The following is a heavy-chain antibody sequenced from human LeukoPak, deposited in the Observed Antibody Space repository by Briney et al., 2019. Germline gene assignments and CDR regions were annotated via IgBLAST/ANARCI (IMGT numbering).Heavy chain of an antibody. J-gene: IGHJ4*02. V-gene: IGHV4-39*01. Sequence: SETLSLTCTVSGGFIGSSSFYWAWIRQTPGKGLEWIGSLAYSGSTYYESSLKSRVTLSVDAAKNQFSLELTAVTAADTALFYCASSTSYYYDTSGYFEYWGQGILVTVSS. CDR3: ASSTSYYYDTSGYFEY. CDR2: LAYSGST. D-gene: IGHD3-22*01. CDR1: GGFIGSSSFY.